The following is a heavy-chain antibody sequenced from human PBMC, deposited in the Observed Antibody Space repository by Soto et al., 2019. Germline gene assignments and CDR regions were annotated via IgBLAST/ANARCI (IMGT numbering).Heavy chain of an antibody. V-gene: IGHV1-18*04. D-gene: IGHD3-22*01. CDR2: ISAYNGNT. Sequence: ASVKVSCKASGYTFTSYGISWVRQAPGQGLEWMGWISAYNGNTNYAQKLQGRVTMTTDTSTSTAYMELRSLRSDDTAVYYCARDSTGYYYDSSGYPPDEYFQHWGQGTLVTVSS. J-gene: IGHJ1*01. CDR3: ARDSTGYYYDSSGYPPDEYFQH. CDR1: GYTFTSYG.